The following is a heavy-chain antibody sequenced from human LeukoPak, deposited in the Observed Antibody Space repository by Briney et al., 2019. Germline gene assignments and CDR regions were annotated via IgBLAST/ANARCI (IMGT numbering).Heavy chain of an antibody. V-gene: IGHV3-7*01. CDR2: IRPDRSEK. J-gene: IGHJ4*02. D-gene: IGHD1-26*01. CDR1: GFTFSTHW. Sequence: RGSLRLSCAASGFTFSTHWMSWVRQAPGKGLEWVANIRPDRSEKYYVDSVKGRFTISRDNAKNSLYLQMNSLRAEDTALYYCARDTVGATDYWGQGTLVTVSS. CDR3: ARDTVGATDY.